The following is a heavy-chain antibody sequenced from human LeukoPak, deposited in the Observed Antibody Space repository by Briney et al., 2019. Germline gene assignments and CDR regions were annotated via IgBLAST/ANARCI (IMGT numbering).Heavy chain of an antibody. J-gene: IGHJ4*02. CDR1: GGSISSSSYY. V-gene: IGHV4-39*07. Sequence: SETLSLTCTVSGGSISSSSYYWGWIRQPPGKGLEWIGSIYYSGSAYYNPSLKSRVTISVDTSKNQFSLKLSSVTAADTAVYYCARGNRIPLYDLWSGYSGPFDYWGQGTLVTVSS. CDR2: IYYSGSA. D-gene: IGHD3-3*01. CDR3: ARGNRIPLYDLWSGYSGPFDY.